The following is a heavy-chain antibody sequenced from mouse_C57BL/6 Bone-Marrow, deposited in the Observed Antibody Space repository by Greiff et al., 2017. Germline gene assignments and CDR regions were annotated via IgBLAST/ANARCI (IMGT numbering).Heavy chain of an antibody. J-gene: IGHJ3*01. V-gene: IGHV5-6*01. CDR2: ISSGGSYT. CDR3: ARHTMITVWFAY. CDR1: GFTFSSYG. Sequence: EVMLVESGGDLVKPGGSLKLSCAASGFTFSSYGMSWVRQTPDKRLEWVATISSGGSYTYYPDSVKGRFTISRDNAKNTLYLQMSSLKSEDTAMYYCARHTMITVWFAYWGQGTLVTVSA. D-gene: IGHD2-4*01.